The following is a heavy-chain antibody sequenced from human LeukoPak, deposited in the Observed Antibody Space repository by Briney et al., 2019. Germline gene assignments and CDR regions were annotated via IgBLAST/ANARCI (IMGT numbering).Heavy chain of an antibody. V-gene: IGHV3-48*01. CDR2: ISARSSAI. J-gene: IGHJ4*02. CDR3: ARDRPNWGIDY. D-gene: IGHD7-27*01. CDR1: GFTLSNYH. Sequence: GRSLRLSCAASGFTLSNYHMNWVRQAPGKGLEWISYISARSSAIYYADSVKGRFTISRDNARDSLYLQMSSLRAEDTAVYYCARDRPNWGIDYWGQGTLVTVSS.